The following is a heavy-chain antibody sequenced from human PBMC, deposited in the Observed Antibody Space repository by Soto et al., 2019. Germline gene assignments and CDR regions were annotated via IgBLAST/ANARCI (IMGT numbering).Heavy chain of an antibody. J-gene: IGHJ4*01. CDR1: GYSFNRYW. V-gene: IGHV5-51*01. CDR2: IYPGDSDT. D-gene: IGHD6-13*01. CDR3: ERVKLVIAEIPVGFEY. Sequence: PGESLKISCKGTGYSFNRYWIGWVRQMPGKGLEWMGIIYPGDSDTRYGPSFQGQVTISADKSSSSAFLHWSSLRASDTATYYCERVKLVIAEIPVGFEYWGHGTLVTVSS.